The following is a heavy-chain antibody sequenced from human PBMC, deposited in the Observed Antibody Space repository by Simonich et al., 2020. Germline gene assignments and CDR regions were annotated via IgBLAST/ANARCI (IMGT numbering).Heavy chain of an antibody. CDR3: ARDSYSSWYFDL. J-gene: IGHJ2*01. Sequence: QVQLVQSGAEVKKPGASVKVSCKASGYTFTGYYMHWVRQAPGQGLEWLGWINPNHGGTNYAQKFQGRVTMTRDTSISTAYMELSRLRSDDTAVYYCARDSYSSWYFDLWGRGTLVTVSS. CDR1: GYTFTGYY. V-gene: IGHV1-2*02. D-gene: IGHD6-13*01. CDR2: INPNHGGT.